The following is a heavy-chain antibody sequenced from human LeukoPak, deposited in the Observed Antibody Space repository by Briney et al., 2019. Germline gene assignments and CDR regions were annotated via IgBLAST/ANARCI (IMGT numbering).Heavy chain of an antibody. CDR1: GGTFSNYA. J-gene: IGHJ1*01. CDR2: IIPIFGTA. Sequence: PVKVSCKASGGTFSNYAISWVRQAPGQGLEWMGAIIPIFGTANYAQKFQGRVTITADESTSTAYMELSSLRSEDTAVYYCARILSSSWYEYFHHWGQGTLVTVSS. D-gene: IGHD6-19*01. CDR3: ARILSSSWYEYFHH. V-gene: IGHV1-69*13.